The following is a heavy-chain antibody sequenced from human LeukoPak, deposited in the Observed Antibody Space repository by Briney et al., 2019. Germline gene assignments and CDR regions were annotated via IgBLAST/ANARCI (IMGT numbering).Heavy chain of an antibody. J-gene: IGHJ4*02. CDR2: ISNSGETT. CDR3: ARGLWWSKYYFDY. CDR1: GFTFTNYA. V-gene: IGHV3-23*01. D-gene: IGHD2-21*01. Sequence: GGSLRLSCAASGFTFTNYAMSWVRQAPGKGLDFVSSISNSGETTNYADSVKGRFTIPRDNSKNTLYLQMNSLRAEDTAVYYCARGLWWSKYYFDYWGQGTLVTVSS.